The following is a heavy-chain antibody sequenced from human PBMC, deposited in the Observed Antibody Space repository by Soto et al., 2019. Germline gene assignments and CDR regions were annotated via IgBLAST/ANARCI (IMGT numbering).Heavy chain of an antibody. Sequence: ASVKVSCKASGYTFTSYGISWVRQAPGQGLEWMGWISAYNGNTNYAQKLQGRVTMSTDTSTSTAYMELRSLRSDDTAVYYCASSDCSSTRCYPDYYYGMDVCGQGTTVTVYS. CDR1: GYTFTSYG. J-gene: IGHJ6*02. D-gene: IGHD2-2*01. CDR2: ISAYNGNT. CDR3: ASSDCSSTRCYPDYYYGMDV. V-gene: IGHV1-18*01.